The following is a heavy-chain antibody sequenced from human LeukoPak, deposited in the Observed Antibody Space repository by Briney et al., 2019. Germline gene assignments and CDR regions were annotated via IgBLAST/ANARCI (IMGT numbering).Heavy chain of an antibody. CDR3: AREGTDWDAFDI. CDR2: ISGSGGST. CDR1: GFTFSSYA. D-gene: IGHD2-21*01. Sequence: GGSLRLSCAASGFTFSSYAMSWVRQAPGKGLEWVSAISGSGGSTYYADSVKGRFTISGDNSKNTLYLQMNSLRAEDTAVYYCAREGTDWDAFDIWGQGTMVTVSS. J-gene: IGHJ3*02. V-gene: IGHV3-23*01.